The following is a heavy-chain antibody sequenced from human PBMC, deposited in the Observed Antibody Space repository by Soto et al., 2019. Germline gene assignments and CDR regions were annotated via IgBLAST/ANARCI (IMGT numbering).Heavy chain of an antibody. Sequence: EVQLVESGGGLVQPGGSLRLSCAASGFTFRSYWMHWVRQVPGKGLVWVSRIDSDGSSTNYADSVKGRFIISRDNPKNTVCPHVTSLRTEVTGVYCGASPVAALGIQLYFSVLEAWGPAATVTVSS. J-gene: IGHJ6*01. D-gene: IGHD6-25*01. CDR3: ASPVAALGIQLYFSVLEA. V-gene: IGHV3-74*02. CDR1: GFTFRSYW. CDR2: IDSDGSST.